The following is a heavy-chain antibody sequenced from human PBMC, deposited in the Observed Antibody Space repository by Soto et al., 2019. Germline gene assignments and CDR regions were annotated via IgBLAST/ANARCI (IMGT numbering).Heavy chain of an antibody. CDR3: ARIDGRDFWSGYFTYYFDY. J-gene: IGHJ4*02. V-gene: IGHV3-7*03. D-gene: IGHD3-3*01. CDR1: GFTFSSYW. CDR2: IKQDGSEK. Sequence: EVQLVESGGGLVQPGGSLRLSCAASGFTFSSYWMSWVRQAPGKGLEWVANIKQDGSEKYYVDSVKGRFTISRDNAKNSLYLQMNSLRAEDTAVYYCARIDGRDFWSGYFTYYFDYWGQGTLVTVSS.